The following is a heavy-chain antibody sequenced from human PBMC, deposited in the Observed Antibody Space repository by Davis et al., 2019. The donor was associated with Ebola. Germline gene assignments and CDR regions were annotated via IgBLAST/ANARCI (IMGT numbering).Heavy chain of an antibody. CDR2: INSDGSST. CDR3: ASYIGAAASSAFDI. Sequence: PGGSLRLSCAASGFTFSSYWMHWVRHAPGKGLVWVSRINSDGSSTSYADSVKGRFTISRDNAKNTLYLQMNSLRAEDTAVYYCASYIGAAASSAFDIWGQGTMVTVSS. CDR1: GFTFSSYW. J-gene: IGHJ3*02. D-gene: IGHD6-13*01. V-gene: IGHV3-74*01.